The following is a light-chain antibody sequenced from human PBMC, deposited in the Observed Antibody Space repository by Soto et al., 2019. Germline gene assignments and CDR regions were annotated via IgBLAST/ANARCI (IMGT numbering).Light chain of an antibody. CDR2: KAS. V-gene: IGKV1-5*03. J-gene: IGKJ2*01. CDR1: QSISSW. CDR3: QQYNSYPYT. Sequence: DIQMTQSPSTLSASVRDRVTITCRASQSISSWLAWFQQKPGEAPKLLIYKASSLESGVPSRFSGSGSGTEFTLPISTLQPDDFATYYCQQYNSYPYTFGQGTKLEIK.